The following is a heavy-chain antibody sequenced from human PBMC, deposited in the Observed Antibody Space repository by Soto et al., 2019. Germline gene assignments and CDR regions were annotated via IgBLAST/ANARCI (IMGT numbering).Heavy chain of an antibody. Sequence: EVQLVESGGGLVQPGRSLRLSCAASGFTFDDYAMHWVRQAPGKGLEWVSGISWNSGSIGYADSVKGRFTISRDNAKNSLYLQMNRLSAEDPALYYCAKAGFWSGYYSLVDYWGQGTLVTVSS. V-gene: IGHV3-9*01. CDR2: ISWNSGSI. CDR3: AKAGFWSGYYSLVDY. D-gene: IGHD3-3*01. CDR1: GFTFDDYA. J-gene: IGHJ4*02.